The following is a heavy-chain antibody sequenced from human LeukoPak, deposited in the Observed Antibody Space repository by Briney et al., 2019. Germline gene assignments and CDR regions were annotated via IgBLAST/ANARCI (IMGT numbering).Heavy chain of an antibody. V-gene: IGHV1-46*01. CDR1: GYTFITHD. Sequence: ASVKVSCKASGYTFITHDMHWVRQAPVQGLEWMGIINPSSGSTNYVQKFQGRVTITADESTSTAYMELSSLRSEDSAVYYCAIPSVRYWGQGTLLTVSS. CDR2: INPSSGST. J-gene: IGHJ4*02. D-gene: IGHD6-6*01. CDR3: AIPSVRY.